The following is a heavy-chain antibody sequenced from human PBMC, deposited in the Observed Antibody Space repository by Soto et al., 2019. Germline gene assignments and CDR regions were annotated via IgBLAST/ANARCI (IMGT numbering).Heavy chain of an antibody. J-gene: IGHJ4*02. CDR3: ARDTNYDFWSGSTYFDY. Sequence: VASVKVSCKASGYTFTSYYMHWVRQAPGQGLEWMGIINPSGGSTSYAQKFQGRVTMTRDTSTSTVYMELSSLRSEDTAVYYCARDTNYDFWSGSTYFDYWGQGTLVTVSS. CDR2: INPSGGST. V-gene: IGHV1-46*01. CDR1: GYTFTSYY. D-gene: IGHD3-3*01.